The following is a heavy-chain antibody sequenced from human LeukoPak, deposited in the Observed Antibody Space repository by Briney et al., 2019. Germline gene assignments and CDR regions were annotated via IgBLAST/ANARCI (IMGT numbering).Heavy chain of an antibody. CDR3: ARDRGSSGRLGRFDN. CDR2: IKQDGSEK. CDR1: GFTLSTYW. Sequence: PGGSLRLSCAASGFTLSTYWMTWVRQAPGKGLEWVANIKQDGSEKYYVDSVKGRFTISRDNAKKLLYLQMNSLRVEDTAVYCCARDRGSSGRLGRFDNWGQGTLVTVSP. J-gene: IGHJ4*02. V-gene: IGHV3-7*01. D-gene: IGHD6-19*01.